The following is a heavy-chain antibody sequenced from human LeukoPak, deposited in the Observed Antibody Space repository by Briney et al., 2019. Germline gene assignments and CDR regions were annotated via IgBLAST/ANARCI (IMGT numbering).Heavy chain of an antibody. J-gene: IGHJ4*02. Sequence: PGRSLRLSCAASGFTFSSNGLHWVRQAPGKGLEWVALISYDESNKYYADSVKGRFTISRDNSKNTLYLQMNSLRVEDTAVYYCARVPVGFGDYNLIVDHWGQGPLVTVSS. CDR1: GFTFSSNG. D-gene: IGHD3-10*01. V-gene: IGHV3-30-3*01. CDR2: ISYDESNK. CDR3: ARVPVGFGDYNLIVDH.